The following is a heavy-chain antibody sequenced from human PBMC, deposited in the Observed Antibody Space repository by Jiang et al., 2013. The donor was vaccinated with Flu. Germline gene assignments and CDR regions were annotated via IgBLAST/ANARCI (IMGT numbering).Heavy chain of an antibody. J-gene: IGHJ5*02. CDR2: IYYSGST. V-gene: IGHV4-30-4*08. CDR3: ARRFGEYLFDP. Sequence: SGDYYWSWIRQPPGKGLEWIGYIYYSGSTYYNPSLKSRVTISVDTSKNQFSLKLSSVTAADTAVYYCARRFGEYLFDPWGQGTLVTVSS. CDR1: SGDYY. D-gene: IGHD3-10*01.